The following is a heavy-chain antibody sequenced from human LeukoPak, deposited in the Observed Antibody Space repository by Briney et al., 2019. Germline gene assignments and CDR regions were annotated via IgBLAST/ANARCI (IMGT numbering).Heavy chain of an antibody. J-gene: IGHJ5*02. CDR1: GGSISSYY. V-gene: IGHV4-59*01. D-gene: IGHD3-9*01. CDR2: IYYSGST. Sequence: PSETLSLTCTVSGGSISSYYWSWIRQPPGKGLEWIGYIYYSGSTNYNPSLKSRVTISVDASKNQFSLKLSSVTAADTAVYYCAREDGEVLTGHNWFDPWGQGTLVTVSS. CDR3: AREDGEVLTGHNWFDP.